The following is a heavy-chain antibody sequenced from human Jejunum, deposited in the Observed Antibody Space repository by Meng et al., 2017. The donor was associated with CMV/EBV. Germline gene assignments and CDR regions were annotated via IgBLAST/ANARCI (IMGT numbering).Heavy chain of an antibody. J-gene: IGHJ4*02. Sequence: SGFTFSSDWMNWVRQAPGKGPEWVANINQDGSEQDYVDSVKGRFTISRDNAESSLFLQMNSLRGEDTAVYYCARLFRTSLTSPMGYWGQGTLVTVSS. V-gene: IGHV3-7*01. D-gene: IGHD1-14*01. CDR3: ARLFRTSLTSPMGY. CDR2: INQDGSEQ. CDR1: GFTFSSDW.